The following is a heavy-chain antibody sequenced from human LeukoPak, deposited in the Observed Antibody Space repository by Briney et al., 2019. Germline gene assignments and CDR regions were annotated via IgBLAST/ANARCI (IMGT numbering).Heavy chain of an antibody. Sequence: GGSLRLSCAASGFTFSSYEMNWVRQAPGKGLEWVSYISSSGSTIYYADSVKGRFTISRDNAKNSLYLQMNSLRAEDTAVYYCAKEYLKSAAFDIWGQGTMVTVSS. V-gene: IGHV3-48*03. CDR1: GFTFSSYE. J-gene: IGHJ3*02. CDR2: ISSSGSTI. CDR3: AKEYLKSAAFDI.